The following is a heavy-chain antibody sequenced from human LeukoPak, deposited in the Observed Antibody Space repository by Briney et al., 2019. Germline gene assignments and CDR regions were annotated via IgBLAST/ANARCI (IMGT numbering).Heavy chain of an antibody. D-gene: IGHD3-3*01. Sequence: ASVKVSCKASGGTFTSYAITWVRQAPGQGLEWMGGIIPIFGTANYAQKFQGRVTNTTDESTSTAYMELSSLRSEDTAVYYCARRSGLDDFWSGPYYYMDVWGKGTTVTVSS. CDR2: IIPIFGTA. J-gene: IGHJ6*03. V-gene: IGHV1-69*05. CDR1: GGTFTSYA. CDR3: ARRSGLDDFWSGPYYYMDV.